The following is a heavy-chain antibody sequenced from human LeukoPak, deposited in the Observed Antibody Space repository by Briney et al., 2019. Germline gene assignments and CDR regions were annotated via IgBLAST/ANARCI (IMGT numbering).Heavy chain of an antibody. CDR2: IKQDGSEK. V-gene: IGHV3-7*01. Sequence: GGSLRLSCAASGFTFSSYWMSWVRQAPGKGLEWVANIKQDGSEKYYVASVKGRFTISRDNAKNSLYLQMNSLRAEDTAVYYCARAEGYCSGGSCYEYYFDYWGQGTLVTVSS. CDR1: GFTFSSYW. D-gene: IGHD2-15*01. J-gene: IGHJ4*02. CDR3: ARAEGYCSGGSCYEYYFDY.